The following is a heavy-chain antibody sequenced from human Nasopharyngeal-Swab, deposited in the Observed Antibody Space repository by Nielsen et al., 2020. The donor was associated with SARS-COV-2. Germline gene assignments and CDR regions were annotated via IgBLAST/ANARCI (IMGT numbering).Heavy chain of an antibody. Sequence: SETLSLTCAVYGGSFSGYYWSWIRQPPGKGLEWIGEINHSGSTNYNPSLKSRVTISVDTSKNQFSLKLSSVTAADRAVYYCARGGIAARPDYFDYWDQGTLVTVSS. D-gene: IGHD6-6*01. CDR2: INHSGST. CDR3: ARGGIAARPDYFDY. V-gene: IGHV4-34*01. CDR1: GGSFSGYY. J-gene: IGHJ4*02.